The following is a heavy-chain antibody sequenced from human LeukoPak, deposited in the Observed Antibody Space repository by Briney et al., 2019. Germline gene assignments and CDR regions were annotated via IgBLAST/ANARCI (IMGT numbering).Heavy chain of an antibody. CDR1: GFTFSSYA. V-gene: IGHV3-23*01. CDR2: ISGSGGST. Sequence: GGSLRLSCAASGFTFSSYAMSWVRQAPGKGLEWVSAISGSGGSTYYADSVKGRFTISRDNSKNTLYLQMNSLKTEDTAVYYCTTGAYYDSTGWFWDIWGQGTMVTVSS. D-gene: IGHD3-22*01. J-gene: IGHJ3*02. CDR3: TTGAYYDSTGWFWDI.